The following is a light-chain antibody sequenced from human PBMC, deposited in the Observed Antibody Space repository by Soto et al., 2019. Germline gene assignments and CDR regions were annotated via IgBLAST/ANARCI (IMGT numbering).Light chain of an antibody. V-gene: IGLV2-14*03. CDR2: DVN. CDR1: SSDVGGYNY. J-gene: IGLJ2*01. CDR3: NSYTSGSTVV. Sequence: QSVLTQPASVSGSPGQSITISCTGTSSDVGGYNYVSWYQQHPGKAPKLMIYDVNNRPSGVSNRFSGFKSGNTASLTISGLQAEDEADYYCNSYTSGSTVVFGGGTKLTVL.